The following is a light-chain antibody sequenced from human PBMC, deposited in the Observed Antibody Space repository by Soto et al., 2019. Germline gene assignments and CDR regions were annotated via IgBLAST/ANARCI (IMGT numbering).Light chain of an antibody. Sequence: EIVMTQCPATLSGSPRLRATLSCRASQRFSNNSAWYKQKPGQAPRLLSYDASTRATGIPARWSGSGSGTDFTLTISSFESEDVALYDCQQYNNWARPVYTFGEGTKLVIK. J-gene: IGKJ2*01. CDR3: QQYNNWARPVYT. CDR1: QRFSNN. V-gene: IGKV3-15*01. CDR2: DAS.